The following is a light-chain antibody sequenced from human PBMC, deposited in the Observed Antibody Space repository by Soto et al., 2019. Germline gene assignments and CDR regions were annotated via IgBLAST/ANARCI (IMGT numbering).Light chain of an antibody. V-gene: IGKV3-15*01. CDR3: QQYNTWPPWA. CDR1: QSVSSN. CDR2: GAS. J-gene: IGKJ1*01. Sequence: EVVMTQSPATLSLSPGERATLSCRASQSVSSNLAWYQQKPGQAPRLLIYGASPRVTGIPARFSGSGSGTEFTLTISSLQSEDFAVYYCQQYNTWPPWAFGQGTKVEIK.